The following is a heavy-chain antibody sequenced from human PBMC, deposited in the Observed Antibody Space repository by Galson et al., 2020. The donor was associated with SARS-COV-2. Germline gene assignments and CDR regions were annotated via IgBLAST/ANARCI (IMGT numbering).Heavy chain of an antibody. Sequence: GESLKIYCAASGFTFSNYWMHWVRQAPGKGLVWVSHINTDGSVTNYADSVEGRFTLSRDNAKNTLFLQMNSLSPEDTAVYYCGRDVVRSPAAWGQGTLVTVSS. J-gene: IGHJ5*02. CDR1: GFTFSNYW. CDR3: GRDVVRSPAA. D-gene: IGHD2-21*01. V-gene: IGHV3-74*01. CDR2: INTDGSVT.